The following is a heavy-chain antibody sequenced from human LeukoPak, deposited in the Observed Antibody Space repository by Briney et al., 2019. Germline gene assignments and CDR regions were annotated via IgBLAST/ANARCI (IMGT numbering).Heavy chain of an antibody. CDR1: GYTLTELS. CDR3: ARDRIVGATTRGDY. J-gene: IGHJ4*02. CDR2: FDPEDGET. Sequence: ASVKVSCKVSGYTLTELSMHWVRQAPGKGLEWMGGFDPEDGETIYAQKFQGRVTMTRDTSISTAYMELSRLRSDDTAVYYCARDRIVGATTRGDYWGQGTLVTVSS. D-gene: IGHD1-26*01. V-gene: IGHV1-24*01.